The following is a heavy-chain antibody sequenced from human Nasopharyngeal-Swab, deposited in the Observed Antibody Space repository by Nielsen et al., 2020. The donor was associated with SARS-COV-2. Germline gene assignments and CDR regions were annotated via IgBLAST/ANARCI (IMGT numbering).Heavy chain of an antibody. J-gene: IGHJ4*02. CDR1: GFTFSDYY. CDR2: ISSSGSTI. Sequence: GGSLRLSRAASGFTFSDYYMSWIRQASGKGLEWVSYISSSGSTIYYADSVKGRFTISRDNAKNSLYLQMNSLRAEDTAVYYCASEVGATTYDYWGQGTLVTVSS. CDR3: ASEVGATTYDY. V-gene: IGHV3-11*04. D-gene: IGHD1-26*01.